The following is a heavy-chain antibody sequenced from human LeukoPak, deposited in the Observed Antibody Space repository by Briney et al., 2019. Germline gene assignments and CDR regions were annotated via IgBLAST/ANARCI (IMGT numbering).Heavy chain of an antibody. CDR1: SVTINCYH. CDR3: ARGGYGYRRGYYLTAHSSADYFDY. Sequence: SETLSCTGTGYSVTINCYHWGRLRQPPGKGLEWIGYIYYSGSTNYNPSLKSRVTISVDTSKNQFSLKLSSVTDADTAVYYCARGGYGYRRGYYLTAHSSADYFDYWGQGTLVTVSS. D-gene: IGHD3-3*01. J-gene: IGHJ4*02. V-gene: IGHV4-59*01. CDR2: IYYSGST.